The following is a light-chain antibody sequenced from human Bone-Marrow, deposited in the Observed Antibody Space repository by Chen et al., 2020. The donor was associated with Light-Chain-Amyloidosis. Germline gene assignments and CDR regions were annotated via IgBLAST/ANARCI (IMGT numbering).Light chain of an antibody. V-gene: IGKV4-1*01. Sequence: DIVMTQSPDSLAVSLGERATINCKSSQSVLHSSNNRNYLAWYQQKPGQPPNLLIYWASTRESGVTDRFSGSGSGTDFTLTISSLQAEDVAVYYCQQRYTWPELTFGGGTKVEI. CDR3: QQRYTWPELT. CDR2: WAS. CDR1: QSVLHSSNNRNY. J-gene: IGKJ4*01.